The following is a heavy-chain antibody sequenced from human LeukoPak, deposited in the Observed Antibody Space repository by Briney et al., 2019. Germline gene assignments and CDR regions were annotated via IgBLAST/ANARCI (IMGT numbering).Heavy chain of an antibody. V-gene: IGHV3-23*01. CDR3: AKGKSGSRYSCIDY. CDR2: VGDDDNT. J-gene: IGHJ4*02. Sequence: GGSVRLSCGASGFTLKNYAMNWVPQAPGKGLEWVSVVGDDDNTFYADSVKGRFTISRDICKNTLYLQMNSLRSEDTGAYYCAKGKSGSRYSCIDYWGQASLVTVSS. CDR1: GFTLKNYA. D-gene: IGHD1-26*01.